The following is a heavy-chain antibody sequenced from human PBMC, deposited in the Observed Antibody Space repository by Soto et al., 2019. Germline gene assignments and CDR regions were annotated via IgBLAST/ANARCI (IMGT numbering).Heavy chain of an antibody. V-gene: IGHV3-73*01. CDR2: IKGKANSYAT. CDR1: GFTFSGHG. J-gene: IGHJ5*02. Sequence: EVQLVESGGGLVQPGGSLRLSCGASGFTFSGHGIHWVRQASGKGLEWIGRIKGKANSYATEYAASLKGRFTISRDDSANTAYLQMNRLKSEDAAVYYCTRHAIYYDSGRYIGDWFDLWGQGTLVTVSS. D-gene: IGHD3-22*01. CDR3: TRHAIYYDSGRYIGDWFDL.